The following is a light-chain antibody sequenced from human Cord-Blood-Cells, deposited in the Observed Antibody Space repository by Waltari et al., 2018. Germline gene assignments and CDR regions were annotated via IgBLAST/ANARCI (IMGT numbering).Light chain of an antibody. Sequence: DIVMTQSPDSLAVSLGERATINCQSSQSVLYSSNNKDYLAWYPQKPGQPPKLLIYWASTRESGVPDRFSGSGSGTDFTLTISSLQAEDVAVYYCQQYYSTPRTFGQGTKVEIK. CDR2: WAS. V-gene: IGKV4-1*01. CDR1: QSVLYSSNNKDY. CDR3: QQYYSTPRT. J-gene: IGKJ1*01.